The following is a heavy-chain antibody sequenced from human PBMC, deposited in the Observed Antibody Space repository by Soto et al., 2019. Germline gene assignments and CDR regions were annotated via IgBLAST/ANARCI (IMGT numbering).Heavy chain of an antibody. CDR3: ARVGHTRGEGWFDP. CDR2: IIPILGIA. Sequence: QVQLVQSGAEVKKPGSSVKVSCKASGGTFSSYTISWVRQAPGQGLEWMGRIIPILGIANYAQKLQGRVTVTTEKSTHTAYMELSSLRSEDTAVYYCARVGHTRGEGWFDPWGQGTLVTVSS. CDR1: GGTFSSYT. J-gene: IGHJ5*02. D-gene: IGHD3-10*01. V-gene: IGHV1-69*02.